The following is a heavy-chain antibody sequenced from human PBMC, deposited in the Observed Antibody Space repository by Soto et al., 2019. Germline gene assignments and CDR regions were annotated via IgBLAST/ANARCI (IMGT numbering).Heavy chain of an antibody. CDR2: IYHSGST. V-gene: IGHV4-30-2*01. CDR1: GGSISSGGYS. D-gene: IGHD1-20*01. Sequence: SETLSLTCAVSGGSISSGGYSWSWIRQPPGKGLEWIGYIYHSGSTYYNPSLKSRVTISVDRSKNQFSLKLSSVTAADTAVYYCARINWSDPSSDYWGQGTLVTVSS. CDR3: ARINWSDPSSDY. J-gene: IGHJ4*02.